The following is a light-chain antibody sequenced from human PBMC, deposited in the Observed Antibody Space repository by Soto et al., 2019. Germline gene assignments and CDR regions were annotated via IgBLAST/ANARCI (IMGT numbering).Light chain of an antibody. J-gene: IGLJ1*01. CDR3: TSYAGSNTYV. Sequence: QSALTQPPSASGSPGQSVTISCTGTKNDIGVYDFVSWYQHHPGKAPRLIIYEVVQRPSGVPDRFSGSKSGNTASLTVSGLQAADAADYFCTSYAGSNTYVFGSGTKVTVL. CDR2: EVV. V-gene: IGLV2-8*01. CDR1: KNDIGVYDF.